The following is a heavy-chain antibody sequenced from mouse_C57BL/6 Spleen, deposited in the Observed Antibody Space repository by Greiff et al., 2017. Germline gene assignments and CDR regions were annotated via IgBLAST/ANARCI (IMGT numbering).Heavy chain of an antibody. CDR2: INPNNGGT. V-gene: IGHV1-26*01. CDR1: GYTFTDYY. D-gene: IGHD3-3*01. Sequence: EVQLQQSGPELVKPGASVKISCKASGYTFTDYYMNWVKQSHGKSLEWIGDINPNNGGTSYNQKFKGKATLTVDKSSSTAYMELRSLTSEDSAVYYCAREGDVGLDYWGQGTTLTVSS. J-gene: IGHJ2*01. CDR3: AREGDVGLDY.